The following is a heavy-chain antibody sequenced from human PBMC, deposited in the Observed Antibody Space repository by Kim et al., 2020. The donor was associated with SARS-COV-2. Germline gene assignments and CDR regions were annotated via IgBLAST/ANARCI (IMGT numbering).Heavy chain of an antibody. CDR1: GFTFSSYA. J-gene: IGHJ6*02. Sequence: GGSLRLSCAASGFTFSSYAMSWVRQAPGKGLEWVSAISGSGGSTYYADSVKGRFTISRDNSKNTLYLQMNSLRAEDTAVYYCAKDPPAIVVTYDGMDVWGQGTTVTVSS. V-gene: IGHV3-23*01. CDR2: ISGSGGST. CDR3: AKDPPAIVVTYDGMDV. D-gene: IGHD2-2*01.